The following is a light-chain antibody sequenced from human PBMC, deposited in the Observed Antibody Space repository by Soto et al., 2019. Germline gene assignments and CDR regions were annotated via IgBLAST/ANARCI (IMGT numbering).Light chain of an antibody. CDR2: GAS. Sequence: EIVMTQSPATLCVSPGERATLSCRASESVSSSLAWYQHKPGQSPRLLIYGASTRATNIAARFSGSGSGTEFTLTISSLQSEDFAVYYCQQYRTWPLTFGGGTKVEI. CDR1: ESVSSS. CDR3: QQYRTWPLT. J-gene: IGKJ4*01. V-gene: IGKV3-15*01.